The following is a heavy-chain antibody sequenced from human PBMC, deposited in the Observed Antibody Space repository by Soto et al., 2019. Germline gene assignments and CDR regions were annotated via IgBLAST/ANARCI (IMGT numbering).Heavy chain of an antibody. CDR2: ISFDGSNK. D-gene: IGHD3-10*01. V-gene: IGHV3-30*18. CDR1: GFTFSSYG. CDR3: AKDRGLWFGESRYFDY. J-gene: IGHJ4*02. Sequence: QVQLVESGGGVVQPGRSLRLSCAASGFTFSSYGMHWVRQAPGKGLEWVAVISFDGSNKYYADSVKGRFTISRDNXKXXRYLQMNSLRAEDTAVYYCAKDRGLWFGESRYFDYWGQGTLITVSS.